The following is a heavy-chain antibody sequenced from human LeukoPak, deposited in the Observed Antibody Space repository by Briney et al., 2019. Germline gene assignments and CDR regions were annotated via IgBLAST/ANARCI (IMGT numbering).Heavy chain of an antibody. CDR2: ISSSSSYI. CDR1: GFTFSSYS. V-gene: IGHV3-21*01. J-gene: IGHJ5*02. CDR3: ARDHRYYYDSSGYYGNWFDP. D-gene: IGHD3-22*01. Sequence: GGSLTLSCAASGFTFSSYSMNWVRQAPGKGLEWVSSISSSSSYIYYADSVKGRFTISRDNAKNSLYLQMHSLRAEDTAVYYCARDHRYYYDSSGYYGNWFDPWGQGTLVTVSS.